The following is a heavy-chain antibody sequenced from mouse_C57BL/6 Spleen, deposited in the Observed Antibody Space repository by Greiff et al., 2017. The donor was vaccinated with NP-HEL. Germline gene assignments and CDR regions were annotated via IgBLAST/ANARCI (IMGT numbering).Heavy chain of an antibody. D-gene: IGHD4-1*01. V-gene: IGHV1-64*01. CDR2: IHPNSGST. CDR1: GYTFTSYW. Sequence: QVQLQQPGAELVKPGASVKLSCKASGYTFTSYWMHWVKQRPGQGLVWIGMIHPNSGSTNYNEKFKSKATLTVDKSSSTAYMQLSSLTSEDSAVYYGARNWDDWYFEVWGTGTTVTVSS. J-gene: IGHJ1*03. CDR3: ARNWDDWYFEV.